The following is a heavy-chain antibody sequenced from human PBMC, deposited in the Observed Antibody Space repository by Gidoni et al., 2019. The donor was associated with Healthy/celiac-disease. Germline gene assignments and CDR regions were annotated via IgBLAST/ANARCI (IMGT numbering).Heavy chain of an antibody. CDR1: GGSFSGYY. CDR2: INHSGST. V-gene: IGHV4-34*01. D-gene: IGHD5-18*01. Sequence: QVQLQQWGAGLLKPSETLSLTCAVYGGSFSGYYWSWIRQPPGKGLEWIGEINHSGSTNYNPSLKSRVTISVDTSKNQFSLKLSSVTAADTAVYYCAREPEDTGWFDPWGQGTLVTVSP. J-gene: IGHJ5*02. CDR3: AREPEDTGWFDP.